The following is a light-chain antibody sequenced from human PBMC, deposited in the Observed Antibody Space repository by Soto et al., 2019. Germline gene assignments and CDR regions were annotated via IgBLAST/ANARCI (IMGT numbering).Light chain of an antibody. CDR3: QQSYSVPYT. J-gene: IGKJ2*01. V-gene: IGKV1-39*01. CDR2: AAS. CDR1: QSISYY. Sequence: DIQMTQSPSSLSASVGDRVTIPCRASQSISYYLNWFQEKPGKAPKLLIYAASTLQSGVPSRFSGSGSGTDFTLNISGLQPEDFATYYWQQSYSVPYTFGQGTKLETK.